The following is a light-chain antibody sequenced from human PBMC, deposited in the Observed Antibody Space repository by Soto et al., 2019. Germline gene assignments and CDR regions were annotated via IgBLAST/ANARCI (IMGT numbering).Light chain of an antibody. V-gene: IGLV2-14*01. CDR3: SSYTSTSTPYV. CDR2: DVS. CDR1: SSDVGGYNY. Sequence: QSVLTQPASVSGSPGQSITISCTGTSSDVGGYNYVSWYQQHPGKAKKLMIYDVSNRPSGVSNRFSGSKSGNTASQTISRFQVEDEADYYCSSYTSTSTPYVFGTGTKFTAL. J-gene: IGLJ1*01.